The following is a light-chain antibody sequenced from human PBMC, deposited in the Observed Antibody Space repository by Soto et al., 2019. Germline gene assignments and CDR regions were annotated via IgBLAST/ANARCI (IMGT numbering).Light chain of an antibody. Sequence: QSVLTQPASVSGSPGQSITISCTGTSSDVGGYNYVSWYQQHPGKAPKLMIYEVSNRPPGVSNRFSGSKSGNTASLTISGLQAEDEADYYCSSYTSSSPVVFGGGTKLTVL. CDR3: SSYTSSSPVV. CDR1: SSDVGGYNY. V-gene: IGLV2-14*01. J-gene: IGLJ2*01. CDR2: EVS.